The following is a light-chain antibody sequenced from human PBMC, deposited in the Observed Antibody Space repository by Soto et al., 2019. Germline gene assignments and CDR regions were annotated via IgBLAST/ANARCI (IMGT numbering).Light chain of an antibody. CDR3: QQYNNWPLT. Sequence: EIVLTQSPATLSLSPGERATLSCRASPSVTNYLAWYQQKPGQPPRLLIYGASTRATGIPARFSGSGSGTEFTLTISSLQSEDFAVYYCQQYNNWPLTFGQGTKVDI. V-gene: IGKV3-15*01. J-gene: IGKJ1*01. CDR2: GAS. CDR1: PSVTNY.